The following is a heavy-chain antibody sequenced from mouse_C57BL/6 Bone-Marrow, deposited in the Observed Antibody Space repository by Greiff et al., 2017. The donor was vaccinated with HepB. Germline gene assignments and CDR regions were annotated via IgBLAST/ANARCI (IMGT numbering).Heavy chain of an antibody. J-gene: IGHJ2*01. D-gene: IGHD2-5*01. Sequence: EVKLVESGGDLVKPGGSLKLSCAASGFTFSSYGMSWVRQTPDKRLEWVATISSGGSYTYYPDSVKGRFTISRDNAKNTLYLQMSSLKSEDTAMYYCARRVLYYSIFDYWGQGTTLTVSS. V-gene: IGHV5-6*02. CDR3: ARRVLYYSIFDY. CDR1: GFTFSSYG. CDR2: ISSGGSYT.